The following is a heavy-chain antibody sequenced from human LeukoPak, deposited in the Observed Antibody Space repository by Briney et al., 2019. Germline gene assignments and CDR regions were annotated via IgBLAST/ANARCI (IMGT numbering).Heavy chain of an antibody. Sequence: SETLSLTCSVSGGSISTYYWTWIRQPPGKGLEWSGYIYYSGSTNYNPSLKSRVIISVDTSKNQFSLKLSAVTAADTAVYYCARVYGSGYDFRGAFDIWGQGTMVTVSS. D-gene: IGHD5-12*01. CDR1: GGSISTYY. CDR2: IYYSGST. CDR3: ARVYGSGYDFRGAFDI. J-gene: IGHJ3*02. V-gene: IGHV4-59*01.